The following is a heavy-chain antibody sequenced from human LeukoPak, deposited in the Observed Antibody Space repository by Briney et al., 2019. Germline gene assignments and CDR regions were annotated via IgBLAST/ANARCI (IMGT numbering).Heavy chain of an antibody. CDR1: GYTFTSYD. CDR2: MNPNSGNT. V-gene: IGHV1-8*01. Sequence: ASVKVSCKASGYTFTSYDINWVRQATGQGLEWMGWMNPNSGNTGYAQKFQGRVTMTRNTSISTAYMELSSLRSEDTAVYYCARELAAAGPGTYYYGMDVWGQGTMVTVSS. D-gene: IGHD6-13*01. CDR3: ARELAAAGPGTYYYGMDV. J-gene: IGHJ6*02.